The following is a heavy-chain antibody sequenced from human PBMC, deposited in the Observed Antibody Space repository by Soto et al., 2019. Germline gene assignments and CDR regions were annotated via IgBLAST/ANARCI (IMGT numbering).Heavy chain of an antibody. J-gene: IGHJ4*02. CDR3: AKNRWPTPHKKQRRDYYDSSGYSVDY. V-gene: IGHV3-23*01. CDR2: ISGSGGST. CDR1: VFTFSSYA. Sequence: GGSLRLSCAASVFTFSSYAMSWVRQAPGKGLEWVSAISGSGGSTYYADSVKGRFTISRDNSKNTLYLQMNSLRAEDTAVYYCAKNRWPTPHKKQRRDYYDSSGYSVDYWGQGTLVTVSS. D-gene: IGHD3-22*01.